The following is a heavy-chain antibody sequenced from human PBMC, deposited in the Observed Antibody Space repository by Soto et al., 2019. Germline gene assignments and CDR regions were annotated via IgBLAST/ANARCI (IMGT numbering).Heavy chain of an antibody. Sequence: RGESLKISCKGSGYSFTSYWIDWVRQMPGKGLEWMGIIYPGDSDTRYSPSFQGQVTISADKSISTAYLQWSSLKASDTAMYYCARRSIAARRGYYYYYMDVWGKGTTVTVSS. CDR2: IYPGDSDT. J-gene: IGHJ6*03. V-gene: IGHV5-51*01. D-gene: IGHD6-6*01. CDR3: ARRSIAARRGYYYYYMDV. CDR1: GYSFTSYW.